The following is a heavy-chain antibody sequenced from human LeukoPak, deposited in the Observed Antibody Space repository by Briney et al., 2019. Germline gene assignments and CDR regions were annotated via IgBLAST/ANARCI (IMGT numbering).Heavy chain of an antibody. CDR2: ISADGRST. CDR1: GCSFSSYW. CDR3: ASSIVDALATGH. Sequence: GGSQRLSCAASGCSFSSYWMHWVRQAPGKGLVWVSRISADGRSTSYADPVKGRFTIFRDNAKNILYLQMNSLRVDDTAMYFCASSIVDALATGHWGQGTLLTVSS. J-gene: IGHJ4*02. D-gene: IGHD1-1*01. V-gene: IGHV3-74*01.